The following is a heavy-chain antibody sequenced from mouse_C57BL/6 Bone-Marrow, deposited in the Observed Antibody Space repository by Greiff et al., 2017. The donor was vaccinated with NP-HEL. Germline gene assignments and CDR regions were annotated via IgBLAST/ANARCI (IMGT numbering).Heavy chain of an antibody. CDR3: ARHGSFLWYFDG. Sequence: VQLQQPGAELVKPGASVKLSCTASGYTFTSYWMHWVKQRPGRGLEWIGKIGPDSGGTKYNEKFKSKATLTVDKPSSTAYMQLSSLTSEDSAVYYCARHGSFLWYFDGWGTGTTVTVSS. D-gene: IGHD1-1*01. CDR2: IGPDSGGT. V-gene: IGHV1-72*01. CDR1: GYTFTSYW. J-gene: IGHJ1*03.